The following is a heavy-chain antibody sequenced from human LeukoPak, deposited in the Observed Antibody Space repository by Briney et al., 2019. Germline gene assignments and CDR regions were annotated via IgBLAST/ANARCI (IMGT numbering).Heavy chain of an antibody. D-gene: IGHD2-21*01. CDR2: IYYSGST. CDR1: GGSISTYY. V-gene: IGHV4-59*01. Sequence: PSETLSFTCTVSGGSISTYYWTWIRQPPGKGLEWIGYIYYSGSTNYNPSLKSRVTISVDTSKNQFSLKLTSLTAADTAVYYCAKGGKGFPLGLRFDSWGQGTLVSVSS. CDR3: AKGGKGFPLGLRFDS. J-gene: IGHJ4*02.